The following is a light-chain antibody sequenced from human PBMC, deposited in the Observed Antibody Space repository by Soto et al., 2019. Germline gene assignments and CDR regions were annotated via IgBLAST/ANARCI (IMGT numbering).Light chain of an antibody. V-gene: IGKV1-5*03. CDR3: QQYSAYPWT. CDR1: QSVFTW. J-gene: IGKJ1*01. Sequence: DIEMSQSPSTLPASVGDRVTITCRASQSVFTWLAWYQQRPGKAPKLLVYNASTLERGVPSRFSGSGSETEFTLTINSLQPDDFATYYCQQYSAYPWTFGQGTKVDVK. CDR2: NAS.